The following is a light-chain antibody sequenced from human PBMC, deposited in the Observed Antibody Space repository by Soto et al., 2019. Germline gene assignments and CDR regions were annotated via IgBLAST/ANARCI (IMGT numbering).Light chain of an antibody. CDR2: DAS. V-gene: IGKV1-33*01. CDR1: QDISNF. J-gene: IGKJ3*01. CDR3: QQYDDLPFT. Sequence: DIQMTQSPSSLSASVGDRVTVTCQASQDISNFLNWYQQKPGRAPRLLIYDASNLETGVPSRFSRSVSGTHFTFTITSLQPEEFATYYCQQYDDLPFTFGPGTMVDFK.